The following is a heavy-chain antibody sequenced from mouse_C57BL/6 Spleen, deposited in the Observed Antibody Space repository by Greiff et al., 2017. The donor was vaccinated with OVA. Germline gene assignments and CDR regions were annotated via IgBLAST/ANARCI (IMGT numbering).Heavy chain of an antibody. CDR2: IDPSDSYT. J-gene: IGHJ2*01. V-gene: IGHV1-69*01. D-gene: IGHD1-1*01. CDR3: ASTNYGSRDYFDY. Sequence: QVQLQQPGAELVMPGASVKLSCKASGYTFTSYWMHWVKQRPGQGLEWIGEIDPSDSYTNYNQKFKGKSTLTVDKSSSTAYMQLSSLTSEDSAVYYCASTNYGSRDYFDYWGQGTTLTVSS. CDR1: GYTFTSYW.